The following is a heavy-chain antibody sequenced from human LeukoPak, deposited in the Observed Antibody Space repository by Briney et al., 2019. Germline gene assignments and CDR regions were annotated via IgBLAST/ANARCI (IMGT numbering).Heavy chain of an antibody. CDR2: INTNTGNP. J-gene: IGHJ3*02. V-gene: IGHV7-4-1*02. CDR3: ARDSGGFGELSAFDI. Sequence: ASVKVSCKASGYTFTNYHISWVRQAPGQGLEWMGWINTNTGNPTYAQGFTGRFVFSLDTSVSTAYLQISSLKAEDTAVYYCARDSGGFGELSAFDIWGQGTMVTVSS. CDR1: GYTFTNYH. D-gene: IGHD3-10*01.